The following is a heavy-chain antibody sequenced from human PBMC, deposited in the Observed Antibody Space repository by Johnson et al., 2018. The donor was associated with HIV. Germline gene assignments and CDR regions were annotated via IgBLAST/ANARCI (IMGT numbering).Heavy chain of an antibody. J-gene: IGHJ3*02. V-gene: IGHV3-23*04. Sequence: EVQLVESGGGVVQPGMSLRLSCAASGFTFSSYAMSWVRQAPGKGLEWVSALSGTGDSTYYADSVKGRFTISRDNSKNTLYLQMNSLRAEDTAMYYCARSPGEADAFDIWGQGTMVTVSS. CDR1: GFTFSSYA. D-gene: IGHD3-10*01. CDR3: ARSPGEADAFDI. CDR2: LSGTGDST.